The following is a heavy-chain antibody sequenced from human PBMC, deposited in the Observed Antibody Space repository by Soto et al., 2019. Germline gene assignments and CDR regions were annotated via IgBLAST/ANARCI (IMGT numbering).Heavy chain of an antibody. Sequence: QVQMVQSGAEVKKPGSSVKVSCKASGGTFSSYSINWVRQAPGQGLEWMGEIIPIVGTANYAQKFQGRVTTNAAESTSTAYMELSSLRSEDTAVYYCAREGWRHSGGIDYCGQGTLVTVSS. D-gene: IGHD3-16*01. CDR2: IIPIVGTA. CDR3: AREGWRHSGGIDY. CDR1: GGTFSSYS. V-gene: IGHV1-69*01. J-gene: IGHJ4*02.